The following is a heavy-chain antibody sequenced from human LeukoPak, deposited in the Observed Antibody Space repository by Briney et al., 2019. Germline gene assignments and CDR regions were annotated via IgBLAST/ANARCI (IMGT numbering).Heavy chain of an antibody. CDR3: ARDNPPDY. Sequence: GGSLRLSCVASGFTFSSSWMSWVRQAPGKGLEWVVNIKQDGSEKSYVESVRGRFTISRDNAKNSLYLQLNSLRAEDTALYYCARDNPPDYWGQGTLVTVSS. J-gene: IGHJ4*02. CDR1: GFTFSSSW. CDR2: IKQDGSEK. V-gene: IGHV3-7*03.